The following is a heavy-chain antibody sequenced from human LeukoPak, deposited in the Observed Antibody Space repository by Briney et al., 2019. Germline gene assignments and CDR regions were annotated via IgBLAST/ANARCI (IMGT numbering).Heavy chain of an antibody. V-gene: IGHV5-51*01. CDR3: ARHGPEIVVVPASIPLDY. Sequence: PGESLKISCKGSGYSFTSYWIGWVRQMPGKGLEWMGIIYPGDSDTRYSPSFQGQVTISADKSISTAYLQWSSLKASDTAMYFCARHGPEIVVVPASIPLDYWGQGTLVTVSS. J-gene: IGHJ4*02. CDR2: IYPGDSDT. D-gene: IGHD2-2*01. CDR1: GYSFTSYW.